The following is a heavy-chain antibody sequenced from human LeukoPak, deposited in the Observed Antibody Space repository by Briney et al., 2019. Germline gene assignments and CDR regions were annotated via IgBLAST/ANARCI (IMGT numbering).Heavy chain of an antibody. CDR3: ARAGAIRYNWNDDLWAYFDY. D-gene: IGHD1-20*01. CDR1: GFTFSSYA. V-gene: IGHV1-69*01. Sequence: GGSLRLSCAASGFTFSSYAISWVRQAPGQGLEWMGGIIPIFGTANYAQKFQGRVTITADESTSTAYMELSSLRSDDTAVYYCARAGAIRYNWNDDLWAYFDYWGQGTLVTVSS. J-gene: IGHJ4*02. CDR2: IIPIFGTA.